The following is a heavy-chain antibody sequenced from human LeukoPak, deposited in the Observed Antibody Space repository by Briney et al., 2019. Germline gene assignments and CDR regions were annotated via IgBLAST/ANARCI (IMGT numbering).Heavy chain of an antibody. Sequence: GGSLRLSCAASGFTFRDSAMSWVRQAPGKGLEWVAVISFDGSSEYYSDSVKGRFTISRDRSKNMVYLQMNSLRAEDTAVYYCVRDQSKNSDDTSGYYDYWGQGTPVTVSS. V-gene: IGHV3-30*03. D-gene: IGHD3-22*01. CDR2: ISFDGSSE. CDR3: VRDQSKNSDDTSGYYDY. CDR1: GFTFRDSA. J-gene: IGHJ4*02.